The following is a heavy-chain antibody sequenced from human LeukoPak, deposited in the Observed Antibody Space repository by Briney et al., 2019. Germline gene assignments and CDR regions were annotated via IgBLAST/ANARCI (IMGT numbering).Heavy chain of an antibody. CDR1: GGTFSSYA. Sequence: SVKVSCKASGGTFSSYAISWVRQAPGQGPEWMGGIIPIFGTANYAQKFQGRVTITADESTSTAYMELSSLRSEDTAVYYCARDRNPSHIVVVPAAIDASWFDPWGQGTLVTVSS. V-gene: IGHV1-69*13. CDR3: ARDRNPSHIVVVPAAIDASWFDP. CDR2: IIPIFGTA. J-gene: IGHJ5*02. D-gene: IGHD2-2*02.